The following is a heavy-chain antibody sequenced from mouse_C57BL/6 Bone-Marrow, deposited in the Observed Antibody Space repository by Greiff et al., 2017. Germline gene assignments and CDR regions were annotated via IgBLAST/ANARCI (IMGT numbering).Heavy chain of an antibody. V-gene: IGHV3-6*01. CDR1: GYSITSGYY. CDR2: ISYDGSN. CDR3: AREGDGSSLWFAY. J-gene: IGHJ3*01. Sequence: EVKLQESGPGLVKPSQSLSLTCSVTGYSITSGYYWNWIRQFPGNKLEWMGYISYDGSNNYNPSLKNRISITRDTSKNQFFLKLNSVTTEDTATYYCAREGDGSSLWFAYWGQGTLVTVSA. D-gene: IGHD1-1*01.